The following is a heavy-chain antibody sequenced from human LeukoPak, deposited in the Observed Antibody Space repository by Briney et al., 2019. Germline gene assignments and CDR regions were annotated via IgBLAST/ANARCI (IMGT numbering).Heavy chain of an antibody. D-gene: IGHD3-22*01. V-gene: IGHV3-30*03. Sequence: GGSLRLSCAASGFTFSSYGMHWVRQAPGKGLEWAAVILYDGSNKYYADSVKGRFTISRDNSKNTLYLQMNSLRAEDTAVYYCARGGYYYDSSGYYAYYFDYWGQGTLVTVSS. CDR2: ILYDGSNK. J-gene: IGHJ4*02. CDR1: GFTFSSYG. CDR3: ARGGYYYDSSGYYAYYFDY.